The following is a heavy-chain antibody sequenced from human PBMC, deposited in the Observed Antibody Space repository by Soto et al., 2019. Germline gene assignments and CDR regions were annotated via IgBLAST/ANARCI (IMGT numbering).Heavy chain of an antibody. CDR1: GFTFSRYA. Sequence: QVQLVESGGGVVQPGRTLRLSCAASGFTFSRYAMHWVRQAPGKGMERVAVISYDGSNKYYADSVKGRFTISRDNSKNTLYLQMNSLRAEDTDVYYCARDYYRFNSGYGFSMDVWGQGTTVTVSS. CDR2: ISYDGSNK. J-gene: IGHJ6*02. CDR3: ARDYYRFNSGYGFSMDV. D-gene: IGHD5-12*01. V-gene: IGHV3-30-3*01.